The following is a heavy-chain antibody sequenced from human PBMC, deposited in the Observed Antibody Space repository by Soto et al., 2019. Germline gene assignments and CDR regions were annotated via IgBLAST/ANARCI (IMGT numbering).Heavy chain of an antibody. CDR1: GFTFNSYW. CDR2: IDTDGSST. J-gene: IGHJ4*02. V-gene: IGHV3-74*01. Sequence: GGSLRLSCAASGFTFNSYWMHWVRQAPGKGLVWVAHIDTDGSSTSYADSVKGRFTISRDNAKNTLYLQMNSVRAEDMAVYYSLREDSVVGMDIWALGTLVPVTP. CDR3: LREDSVVGMDI. D-gene: IGHD1-26*01.